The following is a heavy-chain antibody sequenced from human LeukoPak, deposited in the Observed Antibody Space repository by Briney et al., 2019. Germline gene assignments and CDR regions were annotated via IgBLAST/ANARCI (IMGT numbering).Heavy chain of an antibody. D-gene: IGHD3-9*01. CDR1: GGSISSGGYS. CDR3: ARGYDILTGTHFDY. J-gene: IGHJ4*02. CDR2: IYYSGST. Sequence: SETLSLTCAVSGGSISSGGYSWSWIRQPPGKGLEWIGYIYYSGSTYYNPSLKSRVTISVDTSKNQFSLKLSSVTAADTAVYYCARGYDILTGTHFDYWGQGTLVTVSS. V-gene: IGHV4-30-4*07.